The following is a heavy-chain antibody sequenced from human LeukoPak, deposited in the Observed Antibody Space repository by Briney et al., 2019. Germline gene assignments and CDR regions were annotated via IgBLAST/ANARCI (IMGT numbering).Heavy chain of an antibody. J-gene: IGHJ4*02. CDR1: GYSIRSGYY. CDR3: ARGWFGDLFDY. CDR2: IYTSGST. V-gene: IGHV4-38-2*02. D-gene: IGHD3-10*01. Sequence: SETLSLTCTVSGYSIRSGYYWGWIRQPPGKGLEWIGRIYTSGSTNYNPSLKSRVTISVDTSKNQFSLKLSSVTAADTAVYYCARGWFGDLFDYWGQGTLVTVSS.